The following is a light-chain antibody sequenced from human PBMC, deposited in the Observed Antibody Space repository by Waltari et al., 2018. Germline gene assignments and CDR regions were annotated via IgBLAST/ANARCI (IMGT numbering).Light chain of an antibody. V-gene: IGKV1-17*01. CDR3: QQGYSYPLT. Sequence: DIQMTQSPSSLSASVGDTVTITCQASHDIGNNLNWYQQKPGKAPKLLIYRASSLQSGVPSRFSGSGSGTDFTLIISSLQPEDFATYYCQQGYSYPLTFGGGTKVEIK. CDR2: RAS. CDR1: HDIGNN. J-gene: IGKJ4*01.